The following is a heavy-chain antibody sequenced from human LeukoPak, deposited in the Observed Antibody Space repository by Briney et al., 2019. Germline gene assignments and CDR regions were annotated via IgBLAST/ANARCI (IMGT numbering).Heavy chain of an antibody. CDR2: ISAYNGNT. CDR3: ALGVLWFGDSSADY. Sequence: ASVKVSCKASGYTFTSYGISWVRQAPGQGFEWMGWISAYNGNTNYAQKLQGRVTMTTDTSTSTAYMELRSLRSDDTAVYYCALGVLWFGDSSADYWGQGTLVTVSS. D-gene: IGHD3-10*01. CDR1: GYTFTSYG. V-gene: IGHV1-18*04. J-gene: IGHJ4*02.